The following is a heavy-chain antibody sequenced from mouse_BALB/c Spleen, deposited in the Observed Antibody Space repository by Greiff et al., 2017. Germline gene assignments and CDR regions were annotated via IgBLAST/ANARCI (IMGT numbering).Heavy chain of an antibody. J-gene: IGHJ3*01. D-gene: IGHD3-3*01. CDR3: ARGDGEFAY. CDR1: GYTFTSYW. V-gene: IGHV1-7*01. CDR2: INPSTGYT. Sequence: VQLQQSGAELAKPGASVKMSCKASGYTFTSYWMHWVKQRPGQGLEWIGYINPSTGYTEYNQKFKDKATLTADKSSSTAYMQLSSLTSEDSAVYYCARGDGEFAYWGQGTLVTVSA.